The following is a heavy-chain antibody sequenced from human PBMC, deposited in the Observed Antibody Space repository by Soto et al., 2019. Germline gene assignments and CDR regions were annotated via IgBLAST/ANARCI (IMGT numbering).Heavy chain of an antibody. V-gene: IGHV1-69*08. J-gene: IGHJ6*02. CDR1: GGTFSSYT. D-gene: IGHD4-17*01. Sequence: QVQLVQSGAEVKKPGSSVKVSCKASGGTFSSYTISWVRQAPGQGLEWMGRIIPILGIANYAQKFQGRVKITADKSTSTAYMELSSLRSEDTAVYYCARETTVTTRYYGMDVWGQGTTVTVSS. CDR2: IIPILGIA. CDR3: ARETTVTTRYYGMDV.